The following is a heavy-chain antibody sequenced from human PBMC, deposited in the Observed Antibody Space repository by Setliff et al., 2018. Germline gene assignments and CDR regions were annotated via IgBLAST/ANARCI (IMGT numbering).Heavy chain of an antibody. V-gene: IGHV1-69*05. CDR2: IIPVVGTP. J-gene: IGHJ6*03. Sequence: SVKVSCKASGGILRSYSLNWVRQAPGQGLEWMGGIIPVVGTPNYAQKFQGRVTISTDESTTTSYMELSSLRSEDTAVYFCARESGVVVTTTNYYYYMDVWGEGTTVTVSS. D-gene: IGHD2-21*02. CDR3: ARESGVVVTTTNYYYYMDV. CDR1: GGILRSYS.